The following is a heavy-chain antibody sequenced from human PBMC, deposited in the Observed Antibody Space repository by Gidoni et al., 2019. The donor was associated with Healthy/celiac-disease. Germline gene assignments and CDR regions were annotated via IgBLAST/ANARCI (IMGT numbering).Heavy chain of an antibody. D-gene: IGHD2-15*01. J-gene: IGHJ6*02. CDR3: ARDYGVVVAATTHYYYYGMDV. V-gene: IGHV3-21*01. CDR1: GFTFSSYS. CDR2: ISSSSSYI. Sequence: EVQLVESGGGLVKPGGSLRLSCAASGFTFSSYSMTLVRQAPGKGLEWVSSISSSSSYIYYADSVKGRFTISRDNAKNSLYLQMNSLRAEDTAVYYCARDYGVVVAATTHYYYYGMDVWGQGTTVTVSS.